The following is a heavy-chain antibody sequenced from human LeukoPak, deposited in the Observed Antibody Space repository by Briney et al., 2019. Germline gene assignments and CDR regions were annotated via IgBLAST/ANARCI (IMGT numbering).Heavy chain of an antibody. CDR1: GFSFSGYG. V-gene: IGHV3-30*02. Sequence: RGSLRLSCAASGFSFSGYGMHWVRQAPGKGLEWVTTIEYDGNKKYYADSVKGRFTISRDNSKNTVYLQMNSLRAEDTAVYYCARDRVEITVAGTVDYWGQGTLVTVSS. D-gene: IGHD6-19*01. CDR3: ARDRVEITVAGTVDY. CDR2: IEYDGNKK. J-gene: IGHJ4*02.